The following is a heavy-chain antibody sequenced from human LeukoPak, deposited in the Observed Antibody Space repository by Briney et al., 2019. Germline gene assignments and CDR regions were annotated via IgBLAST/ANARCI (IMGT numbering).Heavy chain of an antibody. D-gene: IGHD3-22*01. J-gene: IGHJ4*02. CDR2: ISYDGSNK. Sequence: GGSLRLSCAASGFTFSSYAMHWVRQAPGKGLEWVAVISYDGSNKYYTDSVKGRFTISRDNSKNTLYLQMNSLRAEDTAVYYCARDLSNRYYYDSSGYYSIPYYWGQGTLVTVSS. CDR1: GFTFSSYA. V-gene: IGHV3-30-3*01. CDR3: ARDLSNRYYYDSSGYYSIPYY.